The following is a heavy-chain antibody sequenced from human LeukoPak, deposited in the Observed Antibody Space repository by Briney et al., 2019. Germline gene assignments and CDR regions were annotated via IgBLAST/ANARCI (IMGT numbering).Heavy chain of an antibody. V-gene: IGHV4-39*07. CDR3: ARSSRVQPGGLRFLEWLSFMGGNYYMDV. CDR1: GGSISSSSYY. D-gene: IGHD3-3*01. CDR2: IYYSGST. Sequence: SETLSLTCTVSGGSISSSSYYWGWIRQPPGKGLEWIESIYYSGSTYYNPSLKSRVTISVDTSKNQFSLKLSSVTAADTAVYYCARSSRVQPGGLRFLEWLSFMGGNYYMDVWGKGTTVTVSS. J-gene: IGHJ6*03.